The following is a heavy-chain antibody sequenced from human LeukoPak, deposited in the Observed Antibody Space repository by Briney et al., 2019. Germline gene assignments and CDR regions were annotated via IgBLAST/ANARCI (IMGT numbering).Heavy chain of an antibody. J-gene: IGHJ4*02. CDR3: AKDRRGSSISLDY. V-gene: IGHV3-30*18. D-gene: IGHD6-6*01. CDR2: ISYDGSNK. CDR1: GFAFSSYG. Sequence: GGSLRLSCAASGFAFSSYGMHWVRQAPGKGLEWVAVISYDGSNKYYADSVKGRFTISRDNSKNTLYLQMNSLRAEDTAVYYCAKDRRGSSISLDYWGQGTLVTVSS.